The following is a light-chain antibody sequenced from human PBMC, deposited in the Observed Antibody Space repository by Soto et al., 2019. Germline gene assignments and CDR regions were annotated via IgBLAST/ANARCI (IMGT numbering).Light chain of an antibody. CDR3: QEANYFPYS. Sequence: DIQMTQSPSSVSASVGDRVTITCRASQDISSWLAWYQQKPGKAPKLLIYAASSLQSGVPSRFSGSGSGTDSTLTSSRLHPEDVATYCCQEANYFPYSFRQGTQQDIK. V-gene: IGKV1-12*01. CDR2: AAS. CDR1: QDISSW. J-gene: IGKJ2*01.